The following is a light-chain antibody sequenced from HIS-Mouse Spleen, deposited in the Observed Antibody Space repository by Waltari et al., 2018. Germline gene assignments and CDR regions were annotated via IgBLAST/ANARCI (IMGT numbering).Light chain of an antibody. V-gene: IGLV2-8*01. CDR3: SSYAGSNNYV. Sequence: QSALTQPPSASGSPGQSVTIYCTGTSSDVGGYNYVSWYQQHPGKAPNLMMYERINRPSVVPGRLAGSKSGNKAYLTFSGSQAEDEAEYYCSSYAGSNNYVFGTGTKVTVL. CDR1: SSDVGGYNY. J-gene: IGLJ1*01. CDR2: ERI.